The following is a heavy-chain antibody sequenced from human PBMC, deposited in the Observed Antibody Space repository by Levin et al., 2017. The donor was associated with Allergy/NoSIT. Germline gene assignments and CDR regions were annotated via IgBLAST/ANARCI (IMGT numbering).Heavy chain of an antibody. D-gene: IGHD3-9*01. J-gene: IGHJ4*02. Sequence: GESLKISCKASGYTFTGYYMHWVRQAPGQGLEWMGWINPNSGGTNYAQKFQGRVTMTRDTSISTAYMELSRLRSDDTAVYYCARYYDILTGLDYWGQGTLVTVSS. CDR2: INPNSGGT. CDR1: GYTFTGYY. V-gene: IGHV1-2*02. CDR3: ARYYDILTGLDY.